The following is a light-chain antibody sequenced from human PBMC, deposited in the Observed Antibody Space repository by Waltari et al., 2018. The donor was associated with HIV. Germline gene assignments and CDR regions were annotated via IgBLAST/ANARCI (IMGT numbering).Light chain of an antibody. J-gene: IGKJ3*01. CDR1: QSVSSN. CDR3: HQYNNWPPFT. CDR2: GAS. Sequence: EIVMTQSPATLSVSPGERATISCRANQSVSSNLAWYQQKPGQAPRLLIYGASTRAAGIPARFSGSGSGTEFILTINSLQSEDFAVYYCHQYNNWPPFTFGPGTKVDIK. V-gene: IGKV3-15*01.